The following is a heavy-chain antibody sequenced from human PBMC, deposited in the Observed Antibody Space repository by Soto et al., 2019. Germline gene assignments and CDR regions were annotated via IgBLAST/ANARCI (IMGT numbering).Heavy chain of an antibody. CDR1: GGSISSSSYY. J-gene: IGHJ6*03. Sequence: SETLSLTCTVSGGSISSSSYYWSWIRRPPGRGLEWIGYIYRSGSTKYNPSLRSRLTISVDTSKNQFSLKLSSVTAADTAVYYCARTLDYGHMDVWGKGTTVTVSS. CDR3: ARTLDYGHMDV. D-gene: IGHD3-16*01. V-gene: IGHV4-61*01. CDR2: IYRSGST.